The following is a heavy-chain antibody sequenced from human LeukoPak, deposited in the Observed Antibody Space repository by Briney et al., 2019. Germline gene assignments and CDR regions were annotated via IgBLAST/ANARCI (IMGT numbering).Heavy chain of an antibody. J-gene: IGHJ4*02. D-gene: IGHD3-3*01. Sequence: GGSLRLSCAASGFTFSDYWMHWVRQVPGQGLVWVSRINFDGSTTTYADSVKGRFTISRDNAKNTLFLQMNGLRADDTAVYYCARARSGFLDYWGQGTLVTVSS. V-gene: IGHV3-74*01. CDR3: ARARSGFLDY. CDR1: GFTFSDYW. CDR2: INFDGSTT.